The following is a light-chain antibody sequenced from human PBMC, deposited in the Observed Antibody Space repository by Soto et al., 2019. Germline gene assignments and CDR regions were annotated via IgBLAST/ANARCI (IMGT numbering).Light chain of an antibody. CDR3: HQYGSTPFT. CDR1: QSVSTNC. Sequence: EIVVTQSPGTLSLSPGDRATLSCRASQSVSTNCLAWYQQSLGQAPRLLIYGASSRATGSPDRFSGNGSGTVFLLTISRLEPEDYAWYCCHQYGSTPFTFGPGTKVDIK. J-gene: IGKJ3*01. CDR2: GAS. V-gene: IGKV3-20*01.